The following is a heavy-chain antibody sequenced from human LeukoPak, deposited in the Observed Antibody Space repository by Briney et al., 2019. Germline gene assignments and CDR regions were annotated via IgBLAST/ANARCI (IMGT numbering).Heavy chain of an antibody. CDR1: GYTFTSYG. CDR2: INAGNGNT. D-gene: IGHD2-2*01. J-gene: IGHJ5*02. CDR3: ARAGYCSSTSCYASWFDP. Sequence: ASVKVSCKASGYTFTSYGISWVRQAPGQRLEWMGWINAGNGNTKYSQKFQGRVTITRDTSASTAYMELSSLRSEDTAVYYCARAGYCSSTSCYASWFDPWGQGTLVTVSS. V-gene: IGHV1-3*01.